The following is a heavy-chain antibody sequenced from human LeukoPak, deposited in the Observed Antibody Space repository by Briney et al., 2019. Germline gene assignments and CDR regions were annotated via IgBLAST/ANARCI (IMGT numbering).Heavy chain of an antibody. V-gene: IGHV1-2*02. Sequence: ASVRASCKAAGYTFTGYDMNWVRRAPGQRLEWMGWMNHNRGGTNDAQNFQGRVIQTRVMPISTAYMELSRLRSDETAVYYCAYHAAAGWYYFDYWGQGTRVTVST. CDR3: AYHAAAGWYYFDY. D-gene: IGHD6-13*01. CDR1: GYTFTGYD. J-gene: IGHJ4*02. CDR2: MNHNRGGT.